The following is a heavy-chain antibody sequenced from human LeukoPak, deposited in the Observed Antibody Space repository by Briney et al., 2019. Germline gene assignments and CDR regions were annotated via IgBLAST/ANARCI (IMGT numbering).Heavy chain of an antibody. CDR3: ARGGYYCSGNDFRFDP. J-gene: IGHJ5*02. V-gene: IGHV4-59*01. D-gene: IGHD3-10*01. Sequence: SEALSLTCTVSGGSISSYYWSWIRQPPGKGLEWIGYIYYSGSTDYKPSLHSRVTISVDTSKNQFSLQLSSVTAADTAVYYGARGGYYCSGNDFRFDPWGQGTLVTVSS. CDR2: IYYSGST. CDR1: GGSISSYY.